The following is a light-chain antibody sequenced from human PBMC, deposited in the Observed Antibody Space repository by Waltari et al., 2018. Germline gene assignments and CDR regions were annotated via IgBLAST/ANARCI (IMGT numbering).Light chain of an antibody. V-gene: IGKV3-20*01. CDR2: GAS. Sequence: EIVLTQSPGTLSLSPGERATLSCRASQSVSSSYLAWYQQKPGQAHILLIYGASSRATGVPDRFSGSGSGTDFTLTISRLEPEDFAVYYCQQYGISPGTFGQGTKLEIK. CDR3: QQYGISPGT. J-gene: IGKJ2*01. CDR1: QSVSSSY.